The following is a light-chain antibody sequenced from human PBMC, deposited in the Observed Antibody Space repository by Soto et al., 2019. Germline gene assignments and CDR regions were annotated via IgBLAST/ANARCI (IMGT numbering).Light chain of an antibody. CDR3: QQRSNWTIT. CDR1: QSVSSY. V-gene: IGKV3-11*01. J-gene: IGKJ5*01. CDR2: DAS. Sequence: EIVWTQSPATLSLSPGERATLSCRASQSVSSYLAWYQKKPGQDPRILIYDASNRATGIPARFSGSGSGTDFNLTISRLETEDFAVYECQQRSNWTITFGQGTRLEIK.